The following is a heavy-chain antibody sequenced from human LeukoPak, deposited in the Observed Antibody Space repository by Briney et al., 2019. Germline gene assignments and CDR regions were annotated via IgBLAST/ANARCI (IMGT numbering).Heavy chain of an antibody. CDR2: ISSSGSTI. CDR1: GFTFSSYE. D-gene: IGHD1-26*01. V-gene: IGHV3-48*03. Sequence: GGSLRLSCAASGFTFSSYEMNWVRQAPGKGLEXXXYISSSGSTIYYADSVKGRFTISRDNAKNSLYLQMNSLRAEDTAVYYCARIDSGSYGTLDYWGQGTLVTVSS. J-gene: IGHJ4*02. CDR3: ARIDSGSYGTLDY.